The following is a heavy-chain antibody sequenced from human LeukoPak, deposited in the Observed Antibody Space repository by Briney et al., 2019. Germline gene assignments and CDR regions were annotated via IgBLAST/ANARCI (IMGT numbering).Heavy chain of an antibody. CDR1: GFTFSDYY. Sequence: GRSLRLCCAASGFTFSDYYMSWIGQAQGKGLEWVSYISSSGSTIYYADSVKGRFTISRDNAKNSLYLQMNSLRAEDTAIYYCARDGHSYGPDYWGQGTLVTVSS. CDR3: ARDGHSYGPDY. J-gene: IGHJ4*02. D-gene: IGHD5-18*01. V-gene: IGHV3-11*01. CDR2: ISSSGSTI.